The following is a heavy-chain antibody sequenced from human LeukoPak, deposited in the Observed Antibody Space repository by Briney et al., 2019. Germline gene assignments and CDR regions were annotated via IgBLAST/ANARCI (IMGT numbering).Heavy chain of an antibody. CDR1: GFTFNNFD. CDR2: ISAGGGIT. V-gene: IGHV3-23*01. CDR3: ARGADGVSSNSRGWFDP. J-gene: IGHJ5*02. D-gene: IGHD2-15*01. Sequence: TGGSLRLSCAASGFTFNNFDMTWVRQAPGKGLEWVSVISAGGGITSYADSVEGRFTISRDNAKNSLYLQMNSLRAEDTAVYSCARGADGVSSNSRGWFDPWGQGTLVTVSS.